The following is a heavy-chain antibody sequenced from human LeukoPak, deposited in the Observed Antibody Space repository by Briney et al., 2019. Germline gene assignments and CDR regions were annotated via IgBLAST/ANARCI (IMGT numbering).Heavy chain of an antibody. CDR2: INPSGGST. Sequence: ASVNVSCKASGYTFTSYYMHWVRQAPGQGLEWMGIINPSGGSTSYAQKFQGRVTMTRDTSTSTVYMELSSLRSEDTAVYYCARDLSPHTIFGVVIYYYYGMDVWGQGTTVTVSS. J-gene: IGHJ6*02. CDR3: ARDLSPHTIFGVVIYYYYGMDV. V-gene: IGHV1-46*01. CDR1: GYTFTSYY. D-gene: IGHD3-3*01.